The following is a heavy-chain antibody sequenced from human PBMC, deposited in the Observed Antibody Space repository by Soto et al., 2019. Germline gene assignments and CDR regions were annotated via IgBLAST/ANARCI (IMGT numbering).Heavy chain of an antibody. J-gene: IGHJ6*02. D-gene: IGHD6-13*01. CDR1: GGSISSGDYY. V-gene: IGHV4-30-4*01. CDR3: ASSDSSWYDGYGMDV. Sequence: KASETLSLTCAVYGGSISSGDYYWSWIRQPPGKGLEWIGYIYYSGSTYYNPSLKSRGTISVDASKNQFSLKLSSVTAADTAVYYCASSDSSWYDGYGMDVWGQGTTVTVSS. CDR2: IYYSGST.